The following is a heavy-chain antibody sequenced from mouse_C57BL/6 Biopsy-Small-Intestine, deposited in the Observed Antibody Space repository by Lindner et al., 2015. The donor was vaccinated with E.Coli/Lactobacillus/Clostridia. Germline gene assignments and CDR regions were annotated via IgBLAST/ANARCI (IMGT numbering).Heavy chain of an antibody. Sequence: SVKVSCKASGYTFSNHLIHWVRQAPGQGLEWMGIINPIGGTTEYAPTFQGRITMTRDTSTTTVYMELRSLRSDDSAVYYCARSNRTPPIIVAAAPGDYWGQGTLVTVSS. D-gene: IGHD6-1*01. CDR3: ARSNRTPPIIVAAAPGDY. J-gene: IGHJ4*01. CDR2: INPIGGTT. CDR1: GYTFSNHL. V-gene: IGHV1-4*02.